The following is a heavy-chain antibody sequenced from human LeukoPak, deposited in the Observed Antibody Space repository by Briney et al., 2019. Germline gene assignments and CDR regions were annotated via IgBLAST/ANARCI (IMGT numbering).Heavy chain of an antibody. D-gene: IGHD6-13*01. V-gene: IGHV3-53*01. CDR3: ARAEVPTYSSSPKFDY. Sequence: QSGGSLRLSCAASGFTVSSNYMSWVRQAPGKGLEWVSVIYSGGSTYYADSVKGRFTISRDNSKNTLYLQMNSLRAEDTAVYYCARAEVPTYSSSPKFDYWGQGTLVTVSS. CDR2: IYSGGST. J-gene: IGHJ4*02. CDR1: GFTVSSNY.